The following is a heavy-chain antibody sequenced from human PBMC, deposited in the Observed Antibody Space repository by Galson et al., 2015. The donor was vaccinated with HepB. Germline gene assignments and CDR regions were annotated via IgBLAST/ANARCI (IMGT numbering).Heavy chain of an antibody. J-gene: IGHJ3*02. CDR1: GYTFTSYY. CDR3: ARSRSPMIVVEKRDAFDI. D-gene: IGHD3-22*01. V-gene: IGHV1-46*01. CDR2: INPSGGST. Sequence: SVKVSCKASGYTFTSYYMHWVRQAPGQGLEWMGIINPSGGSTSYAQKFQGRVTMTRDTSTSTVYMELSSLRSEDTAVYYCARSRSPMIVVEKRDAFDIWGQGTIVTVSS.